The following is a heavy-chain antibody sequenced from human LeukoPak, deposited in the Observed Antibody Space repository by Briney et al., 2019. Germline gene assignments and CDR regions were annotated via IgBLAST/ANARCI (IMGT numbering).Heavy chain of an antibody. V-gene: IGHV3-53*01. Sequence: GGSLRLSCAVSGFTVSSNYMSWVRQAPGKGLEWVSVIYSGGSTYYADSVTGRFTISRDNAQNTLYLQMNSLSAEDTAVYYCGRDLGGRWSYWGQGALVTVSS. J-gene: IGHJ4*02. CDR3: GRDLGGRWSY. CDR1: GFTVSSNY. CDR2: IYSGGST. D-gene: IGHD3-16*01.